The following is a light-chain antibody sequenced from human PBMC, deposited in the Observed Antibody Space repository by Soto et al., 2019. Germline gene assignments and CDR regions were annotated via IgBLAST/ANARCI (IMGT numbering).Light chain of an antibody. CDR1: QKVSPW. CDR2: DVS. Sequence: DIRMTQSPSTLPASVGDSVTITCRASQKVSPWLAWYQQKAGKAPKLLIYDVSSLKRGVPSRFSGSGSGTEFTLTISSLQSDDFATYYCQQYDSYWGTFGQGTKVEFK. J-gene: IGKJ1*01. CDR3: QQYDSYWGT. V-gene: IGKV1-5*01.